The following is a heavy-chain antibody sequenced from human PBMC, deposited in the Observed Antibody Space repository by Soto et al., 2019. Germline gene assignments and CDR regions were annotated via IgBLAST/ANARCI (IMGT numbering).Heavy chain of an antibody. CDR3: ARVGIVVGPANYGMDV. V-gene: IGHV1-18*04. D-gene: IGHD2-2*03. CDR1: GYTFTSYG. J-gene: IGHJ6*02. Sequence: ASVKVSCKASGYTFTSYGISWVRQAPGQGLEWMGWISAYNGNTNYAQKLQGRVTMTTDTSTSTAYMELRSLRSDDTAVYYCARVGIVVGPANYGMDVWGQGTTVTVSS. CDR2: ISAYNGNT.